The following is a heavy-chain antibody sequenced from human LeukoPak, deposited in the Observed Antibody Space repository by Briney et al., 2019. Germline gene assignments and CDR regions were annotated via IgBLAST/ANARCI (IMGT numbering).Heavy chain of an antibody. Sequence: SGTLSLTCTVSGGSISSSSYYWGWIRQPPGKGLEWIGSIYYSGSTYYNPSLKSRVTISVDTSKNQFSLKLSSVTAADTAVYYCARSRGITMIVYDFDYWGQGTLVTVSS. CDR3: ARSRGITMIVYDFDY. D-gene: IGHD3-22*01. J-gene: IGHJ4*02. CDR2: IYYSGST. V-gene: IGHV4-39*01. CDR1: GGSISSSSYY.